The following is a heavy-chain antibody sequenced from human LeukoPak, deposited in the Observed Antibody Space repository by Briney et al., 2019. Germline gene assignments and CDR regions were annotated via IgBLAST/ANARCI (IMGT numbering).Heavy chain of an antibody. CDR3: ARGQAAAGDY. J-gene: IGHJ4*02. V-gene: IGHV3-21*01. D-gene: IGHD6-13*01. CDR2: ISSSSSYI. CDR1: GFTFSSYS. Sequence: GGSLRLSCAASGFTFSSYSMIWVRQAPGKGLEWVSSISSSSSYIYYADSVKGRFTISRDNAKNSLYLQMNSLRAEDTAVYYCARGQAAAGDYWGQGTLVTVSS.